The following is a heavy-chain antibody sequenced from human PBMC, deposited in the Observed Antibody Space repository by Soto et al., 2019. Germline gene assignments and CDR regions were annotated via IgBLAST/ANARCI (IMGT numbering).Heavy chain of an antibody. CDR2: ISHTGSP. D-gene: IGHD2-2*01. CDR1: GGSISNSDYF. CDR3: ARTYVTDVVVVPASKDYMDV. V-gene: IGHV4-39*01. Sequence: SETLSLTCTVSGGSISNSDYFWAWMRQPPGKGLEWVGTISHTGSPRYNPSLKSRVTISVDASKNLFSLKLSSVTAADTAVYYCARTYVTDVVVVPASKDYMDVWGKGTTVTVSS. J-gene: IGHJ6*03.